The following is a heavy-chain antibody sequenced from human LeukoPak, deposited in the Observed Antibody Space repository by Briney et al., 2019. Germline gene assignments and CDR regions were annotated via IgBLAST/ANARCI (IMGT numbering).Heavy chain of an antibody. D-gene: IGHD3-3*01. V-gene: IGHV1-69*13. CDR3: ARGGGYDFWSGYRFDY. Sequence: SVKVSCKASGGTFSSYAISWVRQAPGQGLEWMGGIIPIFGTANYAQKFQGRVTITADESTSTAYMELSSLRSEDTAVYYCARGGGYDFWSGYRFDYWGQGTLVTVSS. CDR2: IIPIFGTA. CDR1: GGTFSSYA. J-gene: IGHJ4*02.